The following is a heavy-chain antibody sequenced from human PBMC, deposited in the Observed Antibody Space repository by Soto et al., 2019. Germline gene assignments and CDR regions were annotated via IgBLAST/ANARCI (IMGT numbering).Heavy chain of an antibody. CDR2: IYWDDEK. D-gene: IGHD3-16*01. CDR1: GFSLTTSGVG. CDR3: SQIQNYYQYDWFDP. J-gene: IGHJ5*02. Sequence: QITLKESGPTLVKPTQTLTLTCTFSGFSLTTSGVGVGWIRQPPGTALECLALIYWDDEKRYSPSLQSRLSITKATSKNHVVLTMTNVDPVDTATSYCSQIQNYYQYDWFDPWCQGTLVSVSS. V-gene: IGHV2-5*02.